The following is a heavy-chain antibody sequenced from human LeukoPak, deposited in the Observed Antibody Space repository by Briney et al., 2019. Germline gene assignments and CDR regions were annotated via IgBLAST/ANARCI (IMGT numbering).Heavy chain of an antibody. CDR1: GFTFSSYS. CDR3: GRDPVPYVTSGGGCSAP. CDR2: ISSSSSYI. Sequence: GGSLRLSCAASGFTFSSYSMNRVRQAPGKGLEWVSSISSSSSYIYYADSVKGRFTISRDNAKNSLYLQMNSLRAEDTAVYYCGRDPVPYVTSGGGCSAPGGKGPLVTVS. J-gene: IGHJ5*02. V-gene: IGHV3-21*01. D-gene: IGHD3-16*01.